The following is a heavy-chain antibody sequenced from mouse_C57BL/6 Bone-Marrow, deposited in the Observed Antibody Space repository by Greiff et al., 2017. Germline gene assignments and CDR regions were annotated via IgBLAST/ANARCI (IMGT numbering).Heavy chain of an antibody. CDR1: GYTFTSYG. Sequence: VQLQQSGAELARPGASVKLSCKASGYTFTSYGISWVKQRTGQGLEWIGEIYPRSGNTYYNETFKGKATLTADKSSSTACMELRSLTSEYSAVYICARSEVGTYWFAYWGQGTLVTVSA. J-gene: IGHJ3*01. D-gene: IGHD1-1*02. CDR2: IYPRSGNT. CDR3: ARSEVGTYWFAY. V-gene: IGHV1-81*01.